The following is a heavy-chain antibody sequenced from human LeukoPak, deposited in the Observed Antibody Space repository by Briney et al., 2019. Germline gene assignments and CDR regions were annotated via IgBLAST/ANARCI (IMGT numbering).Heavy chain of an antibody. D-gene: IGHD5-18*01. CDR1: GFTFSSYW. V-gene: IGHV3-7*01. J-gene: IGHJ4*02. Sequence: GGSLRLSCAASGFTFSSYWMSWVRQAPGKGLEWVANIKKDGGEKYYVDSVKGRFTISRDNAETSLYLQMISLRAEDTAVYYCARHLSGVTGYTYGRGIDYWGQGTLVTVSS. CDR2: IKKDGGEK. CDR3: ARHLSGVTGYTYGRGIDY.